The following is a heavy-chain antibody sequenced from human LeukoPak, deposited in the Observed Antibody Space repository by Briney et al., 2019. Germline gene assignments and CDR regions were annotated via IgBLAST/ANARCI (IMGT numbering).Heavy chain of an antibody. Sequence: GGSLRLSCAASGFTFSSYWMSWVRQAPGKGLEWVANINQDESEENFVDSVKGRFSISRDNAKRSLYLQMNSLRAEDTAMYYCARDRGSSTFDFWGQGTLVTVSS. CDR3: ARDRGSSTFDF. V-gene: IGHV3-7*04. CDR2: INQDESEE. D-gene: IGHD2-2*01. CDR1: GFTFSSYW. J-gene: IGHJ4*02.